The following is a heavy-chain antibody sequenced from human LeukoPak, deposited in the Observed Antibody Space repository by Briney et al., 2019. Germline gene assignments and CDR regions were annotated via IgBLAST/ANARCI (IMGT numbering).Heavy chain of an antibody. D-gene: IGHD1-1*01. CDR1: GFTLSSYA. CDR2: ISYDGSNK. CDR3: AKDHGQLERGY. J-gene: IGHJ4*02. Sequence: GGSLRLSCAASGFTLSSYAMHWVRQAPGKGLEWVAVISYDGSNKYYADSVKGRFTISRDNSKNTLYLQMNSLRAEDTAVYYCAKDHGQLERGYWGQGTLVTVSS. V-gene: IGHV3-30-3*01.